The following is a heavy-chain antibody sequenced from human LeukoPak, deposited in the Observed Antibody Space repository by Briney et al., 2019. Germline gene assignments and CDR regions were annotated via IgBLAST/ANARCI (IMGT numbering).Heavy chain of an antibody. CDR1: GFTFSSYA. D-gene: IGHD3-9*01. CDR2: ISGSGGST. V-gene: IGHV3-23*01. CDR3: AKPLLRYFDWFPDAFDI. Sequence: QPGGSLRLSCAASGFTFSSYAMSWVRQAPGKGLEWVSAISGSGGSTYYADSAKGRFTISRDNSKNTLYLQMNSLRAEDTAVYYCAKPLLRYFDWFPDAFDIWGQGTMVTVSS. J-gene: IGHJ3*02.